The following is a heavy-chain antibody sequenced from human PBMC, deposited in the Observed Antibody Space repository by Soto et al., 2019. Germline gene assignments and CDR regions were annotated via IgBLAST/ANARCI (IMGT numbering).Heavy chain of an antibody. J-gene: IGHJ4*02. Sequence: ASVKVSCKASGYTFTNYATHWVRQAPGQRLEWMGWINAGNGNTKYSQKFQGRVTITRDTSASTAYMELSSLRSEDTAVYYCARVSGYYLSDYWCQGPLVTVSS. CDR3: ARVSGYYLSDY. V-gene: IGHV1-3*01. CDR1: GYTFTNYA. CDR2: INAGNGNT. D-gene: IGHD5-12*01.